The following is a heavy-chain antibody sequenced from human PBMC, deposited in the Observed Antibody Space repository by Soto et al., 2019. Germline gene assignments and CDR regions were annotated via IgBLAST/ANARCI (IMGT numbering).Heavy chain of an antibody. V-gene: IGHV3-48*03. D-gene: IGHD2-21*01. Sequence: GGSLRRSCVASGYSFSDYDINWFRQAPGKGLEWVAYVSHSGNTRSYADSVKGRFTISRDNAKNSVYLQMTSLRVDDMALYYCAREDRYQGAFDFWGQGALVTVSS. CDR3: AREDRYQGAFDF. CDR1: GYSFSDYD. CDR2: VSHSGNTR. J-gene: IGHJ4*02.